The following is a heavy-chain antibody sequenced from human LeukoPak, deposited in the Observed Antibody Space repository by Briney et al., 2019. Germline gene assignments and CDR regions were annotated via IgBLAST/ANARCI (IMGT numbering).Heavy chain of an antibody. V-gene: IGHV3-74*01. Sequence: GGSLRLSCAASGFTSSSYWMHWVRQAPEKGLVWVSRINSDGSSTSYADSVKGRFTISRDNAKNTLYLQMNSLRAEDTAVYYCARDPPRGKYCSGGSCYSVWGQGTLVTVSS. CDR1: GFTSSSYW. CDR3: ARDPPRGKYCSGGSCYSV. J-gene: IGHJ4*02. CDR2: INSDGSST. D-gene: IGHD2-15*01.